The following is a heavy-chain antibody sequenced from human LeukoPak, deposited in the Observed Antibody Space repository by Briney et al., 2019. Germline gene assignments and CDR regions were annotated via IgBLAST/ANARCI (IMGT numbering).Heavy chain of an antibody. J-gene: IGHJ4*02. D-gene: IGHD2-8*01. V-gene: IGHV5-51*01. Sequence: GESLKISCKGSGYSFTSYWIGWVRQMPGKGLEWMGIIYPGDSDTRYSPSFQGQVTISVDQSISTAYLQWSSLKASDTAMYYCARRYCTNGVCYSYFDYWGQGTLVTVSS. CDR2: IYPGDSDT. CDR3: ARRYCTNGVCYSYFDY. CDR1: GYSFTSYW.